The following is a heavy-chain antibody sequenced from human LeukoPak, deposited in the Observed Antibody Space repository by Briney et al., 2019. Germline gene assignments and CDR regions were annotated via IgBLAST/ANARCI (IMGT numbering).Heavy chain of an antibody. V-gene: IGHV4-59*12. J-gene: IGHJ6*02. CDR1: GGSISSYY. CDR3: ARGGPSRGWYSTLPFYYYYYGMDV. D-gene: IGHD6-19*01. Sequence: NSSETLSLTCTVSGGSISSYYWSWIRQPPGKGLEWIGYIYYSGSTNYNPSLKSRVTISVDTSKNQFSLKLSSVTAADTAVYYCARGGPSRGWYSTLPFYYYYYGMDVWGQGTTVTVSS. CDR2: IYYSGST.